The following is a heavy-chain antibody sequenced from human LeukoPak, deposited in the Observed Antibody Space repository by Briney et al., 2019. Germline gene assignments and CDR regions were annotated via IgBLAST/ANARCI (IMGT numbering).Heavy chain of an antibody. Sequence: PGGSLRLSCAASGFTFSTHGMHWVRQAPGKGLEWVAFIRYDGINKYYADSAKGRFTISRDSFKNTLYLQMNSLRPEDTAVYYCAKEGDYYGSGSYRDGFDIWGQGTRATVSS. CDR1: GFTFSTHG. CDR3: AKEGDYYGSGSYRDGFDI. V-gene: IGHV3-30*02. D-gene: IGHD3-10*01. CDR2: IRYDGINK. J-gene: IGHJ3*02.